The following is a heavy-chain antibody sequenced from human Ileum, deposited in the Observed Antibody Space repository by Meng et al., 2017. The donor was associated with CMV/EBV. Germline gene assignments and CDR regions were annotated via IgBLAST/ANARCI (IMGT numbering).Heavy chain of an antibody. D-gene: IGHD4-23*01. CDR2: IKQDGSEK. CDR3: ARAPDYGGNSFDY. J-gene: IGHJ4*02. Sequence: GGSLRLSCAASGFTFSSYWMSWVRQAPGKGLEWVANIKQDGSEKYYVDSVKGRFTISRDNAQNSLYLQMNSLRAEDTAVYYCARAPDYGGNSFDYWGQGTLVTVSS. V-gene: IGHV3-7*01. CDR1: GFTFSSYW.